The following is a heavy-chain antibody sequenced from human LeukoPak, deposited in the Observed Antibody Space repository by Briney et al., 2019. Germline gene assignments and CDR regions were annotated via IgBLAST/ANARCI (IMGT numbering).Heavy chain of an antibody. CDR1: GFTFSTYW. CDR2: INQDASEI. CDR3: GRWGIAAALDR. D-gene: IGHD2-15*01. V-gene: IGHV3-7*01. J-gene: IGHJ5*02. Sequence: GGSLRLSCAASGFTFSTYWMNWYRQAPGKGLEWVGNINQDASEINYVDSVRGRFTISRDNAKNSLSLQMNSLRGDDSGVYYCGRWGIAAALDRWGQGTQVTVSS.